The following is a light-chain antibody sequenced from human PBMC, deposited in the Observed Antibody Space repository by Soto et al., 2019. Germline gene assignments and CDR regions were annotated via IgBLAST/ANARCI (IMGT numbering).Light chain of an antibody. CDR3: QQYSRFSWT. V-gene: IGKV1-5*03. CDR1: QSIDKW. Sequence: DIQMTQSPSTLSASVGDRVTNTCRASQSIDKWLAWYQQKPGKAPKLLIYKASILQSGVPSRFSGSGSGTEFTLTISSLQPDDVGSYFCQQYSRFSWTFGQGTKVEIK. CDR2: KAS. J-gene: IGKJ1*01.